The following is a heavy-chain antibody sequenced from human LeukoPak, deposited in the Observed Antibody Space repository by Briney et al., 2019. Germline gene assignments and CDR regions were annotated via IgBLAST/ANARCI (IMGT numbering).Heavy chain of an antibody. Sequence: SETLSLTCTVSGGSISSYYWSWIRQPAGKGLEWIGRIYTSGSTNYNPSLKSRVTMSVDTSKNQFSLKLSSVTAADTAVYYCARGPMNYYDSSGYYYVSRSYYFDYWGQGTLVTVSS. CDR2: IYTSGST. CDR1: GGSISSYY. D-gene: IGHD3-22*01. V-gene: IGHV4-4*07. J-gene: IGHJ4*02. CDR3: ARGPMNYYDSSGYYYVSRSYYFDY.